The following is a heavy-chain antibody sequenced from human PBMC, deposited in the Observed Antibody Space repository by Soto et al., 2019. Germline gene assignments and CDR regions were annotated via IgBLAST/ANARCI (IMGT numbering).Heavy chain of an antibody. V-gene: IGHV4-34*01. D-gene: IGHD6-13*01. Sequence: QVQLQQWGAGLLKPSETLSLTCAVYGGSFSGYYCSWIRQPPGKGLEWIGEINHSGSTNYNPSLKRRVTISVDTSKNQFSLKLSSVTAADTAVYYCARERKGDQRLVLGYVGYWGQGTPVTVSS. CDR3: ARERKGDQRLVLGYVGY. CDR1: GGSFSGYY. J-gene: IGHJ4*02. CDR2: INHSGST.